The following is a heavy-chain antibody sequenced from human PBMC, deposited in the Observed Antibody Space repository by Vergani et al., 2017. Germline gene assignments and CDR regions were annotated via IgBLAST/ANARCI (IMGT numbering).Heavy chain of an antibody. V-gene: IGHV5-51*01. CDR1: GYSFNSYW. D-gene: IGHD6-13*01. J-gene: IGHJ4*02. Sequence: EVQLVPSGAEVKKPGESVKISCKGSGYSFNSYWIGWVRQMPGKGLEWMGIIYPGDSDNRYSPSFQGQVTISADKSNSTAYLQWSILKASDTAMYYCAXPGIAAANPYYFDYWGQGTLVTVSS. CDR3: AXPGIAAANPYYFDY. CDR2: IYPGDSDN.